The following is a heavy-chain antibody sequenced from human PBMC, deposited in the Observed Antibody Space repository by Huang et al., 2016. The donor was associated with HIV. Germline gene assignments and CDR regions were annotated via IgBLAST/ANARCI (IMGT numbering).Heavy chain of an antibody. CDR3: AREGSFGVAVVGTSYGMDV. V-gene: IGHV3-7*01. D-gene: IGHD6-19*01. Sequence: EVQLVESGGGLVQPGGSLRVSCAASGFTFSSYWMTWVRQAPGKGLEWVANIDQHGSEKYDMDAGKGRFSISRDNAKNSLYLQMNSLRGEDTAVYYCAREGSFGVAVVGTSYGMDVWGQGTTVIVSS. CDR1: GFTFSSYW. CDR2: IDQHGSEK. J-gene: IGHJ6*02.